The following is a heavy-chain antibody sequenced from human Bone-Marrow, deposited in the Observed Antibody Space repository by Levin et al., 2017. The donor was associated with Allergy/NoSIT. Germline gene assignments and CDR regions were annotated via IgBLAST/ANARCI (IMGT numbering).Heavy chain of an antibody. D-gene: IGHD2-15*01. V-gene: IGHV1-18*01. CDR2: ISPYNGNT. J-gene: IGHJ4*02. Sequence: PAASVKVSCKTSGYTFINHGISWVRQAPGQGLEWVGWISPYNGNTNYAQKFLGRVTMTLDTATTTVYMELRNLKSDDTGMFYCVRDPEGHCSGGTCYFHYWGQGTLVTVSS. CDR3: VRDPEGHCSGGTCYFHY. CDR1: GYTFINHG.